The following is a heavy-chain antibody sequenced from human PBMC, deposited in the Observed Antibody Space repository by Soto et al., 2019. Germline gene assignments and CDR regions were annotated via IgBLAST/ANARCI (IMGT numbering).Heavy chain of an antibody. CDR3: AREVSSYGSRYFAS. CDR1: GGSVRGYY. V-gene: IGHV4-59*02. CDR2: IYYTGGT. J-gene: IGHJ4*02. Sequence: QVQLQESGPGLVKPSETLSLTCTVSGGSVRGYYWTWIRLPPGKGLVLIGYIYYTGGTKSNPSLKSRVAMSVDTSENQLSLKLSSVTAADTAVYYCAREVSSYGSRYFASWGQGTLVTVSS. D-gene: IGHD5-18*01.